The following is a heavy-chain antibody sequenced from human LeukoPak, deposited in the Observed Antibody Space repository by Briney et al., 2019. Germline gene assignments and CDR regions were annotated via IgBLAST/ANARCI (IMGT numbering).Heavy chain of an antibody. CDR3: AREYCSGGSCYGEDY. J-gene: IGHJ4*02. V-gene: IGHV3-53*01. D-gene: IGHD2-15*01. CDR1: GFTVSSNY. Sequence: GGSLRLSCAASGFTVSSNYMSWVRQAPGKGLEWVSVIYSGGSTYYADSVKGRFTISRDNSKNTLYLQMNSLRAEDTAVYYCAREYCSGGSCYGEDYWGQGTLVTVSS. CDR2: IYSGGST.